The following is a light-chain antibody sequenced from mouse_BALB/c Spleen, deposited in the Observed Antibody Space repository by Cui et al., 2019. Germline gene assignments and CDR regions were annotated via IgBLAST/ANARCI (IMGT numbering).Light chain of an antibody. CDR2: RMS. J-gene: IGKJ2*01. CDR1: TRLLHSNGNTY. V-gene: IGKV2-137*01. Sequence: VMTQAALSVPVTPGESVSISWMSSTRLLHSNGNTYLYWYLPSPGQSPQLLISRMSNLASGVPDRFSGSGSGTAFTLRISRVEAEDVGVYYCMQHLEYPYTFGGGTKLEIK. CDR3: MQHLEYPYT.